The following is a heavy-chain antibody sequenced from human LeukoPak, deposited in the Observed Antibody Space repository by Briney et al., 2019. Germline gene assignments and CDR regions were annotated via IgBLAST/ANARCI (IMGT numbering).Heavy chain of an antibody. V-gene: IGHV3-48*01. J-gene: IGHJ4*02. CDR2: ITATSNSR. CDR1: GFTFSSDV. CDR3: ARDVGLRRNGCNPFDY. Sequence: PGGSLRLSCAASGFTFSSDVMSWVRQPPGKGLEWISSITATSNSRQYTDSVEGRVSISRDNVKNSMYLQMNSLRAEDTGVYYCARDVGLRRNGCNPFDYWGQGILVTVSS. D-gene: IGHD5-24*01.